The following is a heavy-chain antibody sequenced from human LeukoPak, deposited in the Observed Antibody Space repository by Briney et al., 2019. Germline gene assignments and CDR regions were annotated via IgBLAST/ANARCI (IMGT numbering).Heavy chain of an antibody. CDR3: ARGSDVFDN. Sequence: GGSLRLSCAASGFTFSSYWMHWVRQAPGKGLVWVSRINSDGSSTNYADSVKGRFTVSRDNSKNTLYLHMNSLRAEDTAVYSCARGSDVFDNWGQGTLVPVSS. V-gene: IGHV3-74*01. CDR1: GFTFSSYW. CDR2: INSDGSST. J-gene: IGHJ4*02. D-gene: IGHD3-16*01.